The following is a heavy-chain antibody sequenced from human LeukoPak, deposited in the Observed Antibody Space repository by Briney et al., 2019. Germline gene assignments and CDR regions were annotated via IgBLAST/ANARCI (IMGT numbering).Heavy chain of an antibody. CDR2: ISSSGSTI. CDR3: ARDQGYYYYYYMDV. Sequence: GGPLRLSCAASRFTFNSYGMSWVRQAPGKGLEWVIYISSSGSTIYYADSVKGRFTISRDNAKNSLYLQMNSLRAEDTAVYYCARDQGYYYYYYMDVWGKGTTVTISS. J-gene: IGHJ6*03. V-gene: IGHV3-48*04. CDR1: RFTFNSYG.